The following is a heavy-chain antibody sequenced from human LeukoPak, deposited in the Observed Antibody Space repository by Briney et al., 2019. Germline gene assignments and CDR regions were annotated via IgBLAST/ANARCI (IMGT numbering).Heavy chain of an antibody. CDR2: ISGSGDST. CDR3: ANGYYDSSGYYY. Sequence: GGSLRLSCAASGFTFSSYAMSWVRQAPGKGLEWVSAISGSGDSTYYADSVKGRLTISRDNSKNTLYLQMNSLRAEDTAVYYCANGYYDSSGYYYWGQGTLVTVSS. D-gene: IGHD3-22*01. CDR1: GFTFSSYA. V-gene: IGHV3-23*01. J-gene: IGHJ4*02.